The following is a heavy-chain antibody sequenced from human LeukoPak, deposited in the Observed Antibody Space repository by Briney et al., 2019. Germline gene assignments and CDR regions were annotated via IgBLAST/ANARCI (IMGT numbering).Heavy chain of an antibody. V-gene: IGHV4-59*01. D-gene: IGHD4-17*01. CDR3: ARDYGDYGHYYYYGMDV. CDR2: IYYSGST. CDR1: GGSISSYC. Sequence: SETLSLTCAVSGGSISSYCWSWIRQPPGKGLEWIGYIYYSGSTNYNPSLKSRVTISVDTSKNQFSLKLSSVTAADTAVYYCARDYGDYGHYYYYGMDVWGQGTTVTVSS. J-gene: IGHJ6*02.